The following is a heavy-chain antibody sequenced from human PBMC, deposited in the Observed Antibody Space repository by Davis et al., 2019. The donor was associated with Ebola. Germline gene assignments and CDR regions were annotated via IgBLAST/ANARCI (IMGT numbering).Heavy chain of an antibody. Sequence: PGGSLRLSCAVYGGSFSGYYWSWIRQPPGKGLEWIGEINHSGSTNYNPSLKSRVTISVDTSKNQFSLKLSSVTAADTAVYYCATRPTDCTNGVCYGSYYYGMDVWGQGTTVTVSS. D-gene: IGHD2-8*01. V-gene: IGHV4-34*01. CDR2: INHSGST. CDR3: ATRPTDCTNGVCYGSYYYGMDV. J-gene: IGHJ6*02. CDR1: GGSFSGYY.